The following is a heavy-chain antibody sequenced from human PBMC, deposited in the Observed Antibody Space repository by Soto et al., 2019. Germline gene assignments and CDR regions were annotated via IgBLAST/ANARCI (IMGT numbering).Heavy chain of an antibody. CDR2: IIPIFGTA. CDR3: ARVGSEGALAVAGTDYYYYGMDV. D-gene: IGHD6-19*01. CDR1: GGTFSSYA. Sequence: QVQLVQSGAEVKKPGSSVKVSCKASGGTFSSYAISWVRQAPGQGLEWMGGIIPIFGTANYAQKFQGRVTITADESTSTAYMELSSLRSGEMAVYYCARVGSEGALAVAGTDYYYYGMDVWGQGTTVTVSS. J-gene: IGHJ6*02. V-gene: IGHV1-69*01.